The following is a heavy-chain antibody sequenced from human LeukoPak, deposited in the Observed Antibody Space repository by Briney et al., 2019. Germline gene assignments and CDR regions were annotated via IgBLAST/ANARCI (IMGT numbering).Heavy chain of an antibody. CDR2: ISGDGTTR. CDR1: GFSLDDYA. D-gene: IGHD2-15*01. J-gene: IGHJ6*02. Sequence: GGSLRLSCAASGFSLDDYATHWVRQAPGKSLEWVSLISGDGTTRHYADSVRGRFTISRDNFRNTLYLQINSLRREDTAVYYCAKTGYCRNIDCYEYFYYYGMDVWGQGTTVTVSS. CDR3: AKTGYCRNIDCYEYFYYYGMDV. V-gene: IGHV3-43*02.